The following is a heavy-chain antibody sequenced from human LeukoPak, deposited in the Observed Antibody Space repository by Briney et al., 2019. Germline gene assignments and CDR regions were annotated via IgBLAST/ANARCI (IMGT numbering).Heavy chain of an antibody. CDR2: IYYSGST. CDR3: ARSPETYYYDSSGHLDY. J-gene: IGHJ4*02. D-gene: IGHD3-22*01. V-gene: IGHV4-59*01. CDR1: GGSISSYY. Sequence: SETLSLTCTVSGGSISSYYWSWIRQPPGKGLEWIGYIYYSGSTNYNPSLKSRVTISVDTSKNQFSLKLSSVTAADTAVYYCARSPETYYYDSSGHLDYWGQGTLVTVSS.